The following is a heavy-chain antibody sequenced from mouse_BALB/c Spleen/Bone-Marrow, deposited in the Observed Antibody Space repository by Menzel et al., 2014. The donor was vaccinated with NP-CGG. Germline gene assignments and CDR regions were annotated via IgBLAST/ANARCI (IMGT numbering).Heavy chain of an antibody. CDR1: GFTFTDYY. Sequence: EVHLVESGGGLVQLGGSLRLSCATSGFTFTDYYMNWVRQPPGKALEWLGFIRNKANGYTTEYSASVKSRFTISRDNSQNILYLQMNTLRADDSATYYCARDKGRVFFDYWGQGTTLTVSS. V-gene: IGHV7-3*02. CDR2: IRNKANGYTT. CDR3: ARDKGRVFFDY. J-gene: IGHJ2*01.